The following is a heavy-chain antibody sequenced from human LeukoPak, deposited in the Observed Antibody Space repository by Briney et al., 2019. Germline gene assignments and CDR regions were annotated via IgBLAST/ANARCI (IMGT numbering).Heavy chain of an antibody. CDR2: ISYAGSNK. CDR1: GFTFSSYA. J-gene: IGHJ4*02. D-gene: IGHD7-27*01. V-gene: IGHV3-30*01. CDR3: ARDLGSEPFDY. Sequence: PGGSLRLSCAASGFTFSSYAMHWVRQATGKGLEWVAVISYAGSNKYYADSVKGRFTISRDNSKNTLYLQMNSLRAEDTAVYYCARDLGSEPFDYWGQGTLVAVSS.